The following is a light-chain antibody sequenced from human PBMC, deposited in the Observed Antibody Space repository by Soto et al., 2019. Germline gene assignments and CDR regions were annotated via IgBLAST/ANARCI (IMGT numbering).Light chain of an antibody. CDR3: QQYYSSPTWT. J-gene: IGKJ1*01. CDR2: WAS. Sequence: DILMTQSPYSLSVSLGERATINCKSSQNILYSSNNKNYLAWYQQKPGQPPKLLIYWASTRESGVPDRFSGSGSGTDFTLTISSLQAEDVAVYHCQQYYSSPTWTFGQGTKVDIK. CDR1: QNILYSSNNKNY. V-gene: IGKV4-1*01.